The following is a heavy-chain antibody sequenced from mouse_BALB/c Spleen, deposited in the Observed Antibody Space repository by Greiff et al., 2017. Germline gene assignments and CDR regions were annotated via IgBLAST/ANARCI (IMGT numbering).Heavy chain of an antibody. D-gene: IGHD2-2*01. Sequence: EVQLVESGGGLVQPGGSLKLSCAASGFTFSSYGMSWVRQTPDKRLELVATINSNGGSTYYPDSVKGRFTISRDNAKNTLYLQMSSLKSEDTAMYYCAREGWLRRQGYFDDWGQGTTLTVSS. CDR3: AREGWLRRQGYFDD. CDR1: GFTFSSYG. CDR2: INSNGGST. J-gene: IGHJ2*01. V-gene: IGHV5-6-3*01.